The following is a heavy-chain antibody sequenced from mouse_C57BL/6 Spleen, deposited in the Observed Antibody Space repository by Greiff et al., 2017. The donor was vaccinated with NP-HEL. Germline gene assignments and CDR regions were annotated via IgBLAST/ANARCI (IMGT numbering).Heavy chain of an antibody. Sequence: EVKVVESGGGLVKPGGSLKLSCAASGFTFSDYGMHWVRQAPEKGLEWVAYISSGSSTIYYADTVKGRFTISRDNAKNTLFLQMTSLRSEDTAMYYCARTITTVVAPGFAYWGQGTLVTVSA. J-gene: IGHJ3*01. CDR1: GFTFSDYG. D-gene: IGHD1-1*01. CDR2: ISSGSSTI. CDR3: ARTITTVVAPGFAY. V-gene: IGHV5-17*01.